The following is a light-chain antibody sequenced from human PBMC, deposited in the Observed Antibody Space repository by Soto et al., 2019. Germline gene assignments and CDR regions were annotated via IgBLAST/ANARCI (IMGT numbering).Light chain of an antibody. Sequence: EIVLTQSRATLSLSRGERATLSCRASQSVSSYLAWYQQKPGQAPRLLIYDASNRATGIPARFSGSGSGTDLTLTISSLEPEDFAVYYCQQRSNWPPTFGQGTKVEIK. CDR1: QSVSSY. J-gene: IGKJ1*01. CDR2: DAS. CDR3: QQRSNWPPT. V-gene: IGKV3-11*01.